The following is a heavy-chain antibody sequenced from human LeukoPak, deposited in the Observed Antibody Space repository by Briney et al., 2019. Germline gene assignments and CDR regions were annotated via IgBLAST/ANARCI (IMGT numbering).Heavy chain of an antibody. CDR2: IFYSGST. J-gene: IGHJ3*02. CDR3: AKSNGYGLVDI. D-gene: IGHD3-10*01. CDR1: GGSISSYY. Sequence: SETLSLTCTVSGGSISSYYWGWIRQPPGKGLEWIGNIFYSGSTYYSPSLKSRVTISLDTSRNQFSLKLTSVTAADTAVHYCAKSNGYGLVDIWGQGTMVTVSS. V-gene: IGHV4-39*07.